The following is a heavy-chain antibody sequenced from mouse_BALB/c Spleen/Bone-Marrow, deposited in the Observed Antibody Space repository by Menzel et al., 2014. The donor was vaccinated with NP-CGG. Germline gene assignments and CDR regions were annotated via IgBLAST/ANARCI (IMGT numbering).Heavy chain of an antibody. V-gene: IGHV14-3*02. J-gene: IGHJ4*01. CDR1: GFNIKDTY. CDR2: IDPANGNT. Sequence: EVQVVESGAELVKPGASVKLSCTASGFNIKDTYIHWVKQRPEQGLEWIGRIDPANGNTKYDPKFQGKATITADTSSNTAYLQLSSLTSEDTAVYYCARYYYYAMDYRGQGTSVTVSS. CDR3: ARYYYYAMDY.